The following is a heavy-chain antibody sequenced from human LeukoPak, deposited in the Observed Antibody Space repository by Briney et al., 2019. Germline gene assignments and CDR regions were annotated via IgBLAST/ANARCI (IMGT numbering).Heavy chain of an antibody. Sequence: ASMKISCKASGYTFTSYAIHWVRQAPGQRLEWMGWINGGNGDTKYSQSFQGRVTFTGDTFASTVYMELSSLRSEDTAVYYCARPLLMWFGEEYYFDYWGQGTLLTVSS. CDR2: INGGNGDT. CDR1: GYTFTSYA. V-gene: IGHV1-3*01. CDR3: ARPLLMWFGEEYYFDY. D-gene: IGHD3-10*01. J-gene: IGHJ4*02.